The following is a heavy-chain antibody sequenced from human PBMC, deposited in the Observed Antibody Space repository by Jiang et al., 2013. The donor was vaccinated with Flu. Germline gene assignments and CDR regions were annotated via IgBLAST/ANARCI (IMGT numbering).Heavy chain of an antibody. Sequence: LLKPSETLSLTCTVSGASISSYYWTWIRQPPGNGLEWIGYAYHSGSTNYNPSLRSRVTISIDTSKNQFSLKLTSVTAADTAVYYCARHLWGGPDYWGQGTLVTVTS. CDR1: GASISSYY. J-gene: IGHJ4*02. CDR2: AYHSGST. CDR3: ARHLWGGPDY. V-gene: IGHV4-59*08. D-gene: IGHD3-16*01.